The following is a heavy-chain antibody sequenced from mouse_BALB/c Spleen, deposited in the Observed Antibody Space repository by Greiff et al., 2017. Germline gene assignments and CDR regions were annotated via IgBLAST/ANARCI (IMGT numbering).Heavy chain of an antibody. J-gene: IGHJ2*01. D-gene: IGHD2-4*01. CDR3: SRRGMGLRPYYFDY. CDR2: ISSCGSYT. V-gene: IGHV5-6*01. CDR1: GFSFSSYG. Sequence: EVQLVESGGDLVKPGGSLKLSCAASGFSFSSYGMSWVRQTPDKRLEWVATISSCGSYTYYPDSVKGRFTISRDNAKNTLYLQMSSLKSEDTAMYDCSRRGMGLRPYYFDYWGQGTTLTVSS.